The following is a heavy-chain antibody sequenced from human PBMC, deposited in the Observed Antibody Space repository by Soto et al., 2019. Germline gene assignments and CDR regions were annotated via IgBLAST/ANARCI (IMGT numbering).Heavy chain of an antibody. V-gene: IGHV3-23*01. CDR2: IGGSGTYT. J-gene: IGHJ4*01. D-gene: IGHD3-22*01. Sequence: PGGSLRLSCAASGFSFSDFGMNWVRQAPGKGLDWVSTIGGSGTYTYYADPVKGRFTVSRDNSRNTVYLHLNSLRAEDTAVCFCAKDAIPTFDFDSTGYFYDYWGHGTLVTVSS. CDR3: AKDAIPTFDFDSTGYFYDY. CDR1: GFSFSDFG.